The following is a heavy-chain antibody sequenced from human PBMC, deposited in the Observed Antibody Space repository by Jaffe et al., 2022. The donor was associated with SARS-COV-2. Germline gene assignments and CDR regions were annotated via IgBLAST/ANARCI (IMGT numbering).Heavy chain of an antibody. CDR2: IIPVLGIV. Sequence: QVQLVQSGAEVKKPGSSVKVSCKASGGTFSSYSITWVRQAPGQGLEWMGRIIPVLGIVNYAQNFQGRVTLTADKSTSTAYMELNSLRSEDTAMYYCARETLRFPSNDYWGQGTLVTVSS. V-gene: IGHV1-69*08. J-gene: IGHJ4*02. CDR3: ARETLRFPSNDY. CDR1: GGTFSSYS.